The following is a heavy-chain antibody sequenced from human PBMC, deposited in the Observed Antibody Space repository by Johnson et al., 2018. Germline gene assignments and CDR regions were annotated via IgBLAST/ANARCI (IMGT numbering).Heavy chain of an antibody. CDR1: GFTFADYA. CDR3: AKGEKATLPAEYFQH. CDR2: SSWNSGSL. D-gene: IGHD5/OR15-5a*01. V-gene: IGHV3-9*01. J-gene: IGHJ1*01. Sequence: VQLVESGGGLVQXGRSLRLXRAASGFTFADYAMHWDRHAPGKGLEWVSGSSWNSGSLGYAVSVKGRFTITRDNAKNSLYLQMNRLRAKGTAVYYCAKGEKATLPAEYFQHWGQGTLVTVSS.